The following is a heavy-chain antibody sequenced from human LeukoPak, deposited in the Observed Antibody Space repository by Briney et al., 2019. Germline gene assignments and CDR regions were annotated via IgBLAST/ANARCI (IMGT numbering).Heavy chain of an antibody. Sequence: GGSLRLSCAASGFTFCTYDMNWVRQAPGKGLEWVSYISSRNSPIYYADSVKGRLTISRDNAKNSLYLEMNKLRAEDTAVYYCARGVRSPLYSYYYMDVWGKGTTVTVSS. CDR2: ISSRNSPI. CDR1: GFTFCTYD. CDR3: ARGVRSPLYSYYYMDV. D-gene: IGHD2-15*01. J-gene: IGHJ6*03. V-gene: IGHV3-48*04.